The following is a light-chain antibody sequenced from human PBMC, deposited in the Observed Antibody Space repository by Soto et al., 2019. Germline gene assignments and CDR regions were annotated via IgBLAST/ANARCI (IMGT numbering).Light chain of an antibody. CDR3: SSYTSSSTYV. CDR1: SSDVGGYNY. Sequence: LTQPASVSGSPGQSITISCTGTSSDVGGYNYVSWFQQHPGKAPKLMIYEVSNRPSGVSDRFSGSKSGNTASLTISGLQAEDEADYYCSSYTSSSTYVFGTGTKVTVL. CDR2: EVS. J-gene: IGLJ1*01. V-gene: IGLV2-14*01.